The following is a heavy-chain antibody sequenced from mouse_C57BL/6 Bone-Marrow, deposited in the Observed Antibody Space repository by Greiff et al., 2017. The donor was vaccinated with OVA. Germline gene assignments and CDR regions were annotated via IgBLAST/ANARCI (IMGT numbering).Heavy chain of an antibody. J-gene: IGHJ4*01. Sequence: VQLQQPGTELVKPGASVKLSCKASGYTFTSYWMHWVKQRPGQGLEWIGNINPSNGGTNYNEKFKSKATLTVDKSSSTAYMQRSSLTSEDSAVYYCAREDSNYDAMDYWGQGTSVTVSS. V-gene: IGHV1-53*01. D-gene: IGHD2-5*01. CDR2: INPSNGGT. CDR1: GYTFTSYW. CDR3: AREDSNYDAMDY.